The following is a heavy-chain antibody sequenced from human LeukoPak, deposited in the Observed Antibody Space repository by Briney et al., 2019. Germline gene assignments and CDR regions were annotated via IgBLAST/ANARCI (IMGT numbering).Heavy chain of an antibody. Sequence: ASVKVSCKASGYTFTVYYLHWVRQAPGQGLEWMGWINPHSGVTTFPQKFQGRVTMTMDTSISTTYMELNRLRSDDTAVYYCARDQVAATSAHNFDYWGQGTLVTVSS. CDR3: ARDQVAATSAHNFDY. CDR2: INPHSGVT. D-gene: IGHD1-26*01. J-gene: IGHJ4*02. V-gene: IGHV1-2*02. CDR1: GYTFTVYY.